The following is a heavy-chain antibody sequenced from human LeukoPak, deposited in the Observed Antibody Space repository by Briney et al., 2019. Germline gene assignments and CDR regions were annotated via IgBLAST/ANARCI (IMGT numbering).Heavy chain of an antibody. CDR3: AREQGYGIQLRNWFDP. CDR1: GFTFSSYS. V-gene: IGHV3-21*01. J-gene: IGHJ5*02. D-gene: IGHD5-18*01. CDR2: ISSSGSYI. Sequence: PGGSLRLSCAASGFTFSSYSMNWVRQAPGKGLEWVSSISSSGSYIYYADSVKGRFTISRDNAKNTLYLQMNSLRAEDTAVYYCAREQGYGIQLRNWFDPWGQGTLVTVSS.